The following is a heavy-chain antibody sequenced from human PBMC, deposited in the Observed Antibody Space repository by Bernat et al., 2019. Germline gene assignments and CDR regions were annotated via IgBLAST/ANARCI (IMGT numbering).Heavy chain of an antibody. CDR3: AKGYGAVAGKTGDY. V-gene: IGHV6-1*01. CDR2: TYYRSKWNN. J-gene: IGHJ4*02. CDR1: GDSVSSNSAA. Sequence: QVQLQQSGPGLLKPSQTLSLTCAISGDSVSSNSAAWNWIRQSPSRGLEWLGRTYYRSKWNNNYAASVKSRITINADTSKNQFSLQLNSVTPEDTAIYYCAKGYGAVAGKTGDYWGQGTLVTVSS. D-gene: IGHD6-19*01.